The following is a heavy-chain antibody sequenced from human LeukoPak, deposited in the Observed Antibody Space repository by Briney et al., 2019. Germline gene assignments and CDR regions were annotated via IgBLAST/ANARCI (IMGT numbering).Heavy chain of an antibody. CDR2: INPSGGST. CDR1: GYTFTSYY. J-gene: IGHJ3*02. D-gene: IGHD6-13*01. V-gene: IGHV1-46*01. Sequence: ASVKVSCKASGYTFTSYYMHWVRQAPGQGLEWMGIINPSGGSTSYAQKFQGRVTMTRDTSTSTVYMELSSLRSEDTAVYYCARGGIAAVGTFAFDIWGQGTMVTVSS. CDR3: ARGGIAAVGTFAFDI.